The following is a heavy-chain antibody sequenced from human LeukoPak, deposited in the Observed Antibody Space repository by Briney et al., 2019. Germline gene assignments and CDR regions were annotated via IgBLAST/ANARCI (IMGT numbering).Heavy chain of an antibody. CDR1: GLTFSSYA. V-gene: IGHV3-30*04. CDR3: ARDARTVGITMIVVGFDY. Sequence: PGGSLRLSCAASGLTFSSYAMYWVRQSPGKGLEWVAVISYDGSNKYYADSVKGRFTISRDNSKNTLYLQMNSLRAEDTAVYYCARDARTVGITMIVVGFDYWGQGTLVTVSS. D-gene: IGHD3-22*01. J-gene: IGHJ4*02. CDR2: ISYDGSNK.